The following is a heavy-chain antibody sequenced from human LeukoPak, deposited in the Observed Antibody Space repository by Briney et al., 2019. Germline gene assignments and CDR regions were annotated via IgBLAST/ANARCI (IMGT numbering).Heavy chain of an antibody. CDR3: ARGAAAGTLDY. V-gene: IGHV1-69*05. J-gene: IGHJ4*02. CDR2: IIPIFGTA. CDR1: GGTFSSYT. D-gene: IGHD6-13*01. Sequence: SVKVSCKASGGTFSSYTISWVRQAPGQGLEWMGGIIPIFGTANYAQKFQGRVTITTDEFTSTAYMELSSLRSEDTAVYYCARGAAAGTLDYWGQGTLVTVSS.